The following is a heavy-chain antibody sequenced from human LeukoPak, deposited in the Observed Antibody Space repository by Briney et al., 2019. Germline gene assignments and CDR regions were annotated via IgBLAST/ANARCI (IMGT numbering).Heavy chain of an antibody. J-gene: IGHJ3*02. CDR3: AREIGYGDAFDI. D-gene: IGHD5-12*01. Sequence: SETLSLTCTVSGGSISSSSYYWGWIRQPPGKGLEWIGSIYYSGSTYYNPSLKSRVTISVDTSKNQFSLKLSSVTAADTAVYYCAREIGYGDAFDIWGQGTMVTVSS. CDR1: GGSISSSSYY. CDR2: IYYSGST. V-gene: IGHV4-39*07.